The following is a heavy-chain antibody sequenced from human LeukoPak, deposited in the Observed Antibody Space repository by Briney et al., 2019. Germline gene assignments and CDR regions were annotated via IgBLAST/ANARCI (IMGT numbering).Heavy chain of an antibody. V-gene: IGHV1-2*02. D-gene: IGHD4/OR15-4a*01. CDR3: ARVLAATGYYYYMDV. Sequence: ASVKVSCKASGYSFNDKYLHWVRQAPGQGLEWMGSINPNSGGTNYAQKFQGRVTMTRDTSISTAYMELSRLRSDDTAVYYCARVLAATGYYYYMDVWGKGTTVTISS. CDR2: INPNSGGT. CDR1: GYSFNDKY. J-gene: IGHJ6*03.